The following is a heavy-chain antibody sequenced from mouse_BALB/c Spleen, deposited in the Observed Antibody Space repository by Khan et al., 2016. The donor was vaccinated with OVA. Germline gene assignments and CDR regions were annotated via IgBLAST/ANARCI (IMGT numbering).Heavy chain of an antibody. Sequence: QVQLQQSGAELARPGASVKLSCKASGYTFSSYWMQWVKQRPGQGLEWIGTIYPGNGNTRYTQKFKDKATLTADKSSSTASMQLSSLTSEDSAVYYCARGNYYGSTSYIDYWGQGTTLTVSS. J-gene: IGHJ2*01. V-gene: IGHV1-87*01. CDR3: ARGNYYGSTSYIDY. D-gene: IGHD1-1*01. CDR1: GYTFSSYW. CDR2: IYPGNGNT.